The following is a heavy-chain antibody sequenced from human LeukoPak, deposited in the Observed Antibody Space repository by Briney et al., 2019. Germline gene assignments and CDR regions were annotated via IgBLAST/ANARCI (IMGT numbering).Heavy chain of an antibody. Sequence: GASVKVSCKASGGTFSSYAISWVRQAPGQGLEWMGRIIPILGIANYAQKFQGRVTITADKSTSTAYMELSSLRSEDTAVYYCARGPYYYDSSGYYPYYFDYWGQGTLDTVSS. J-gene: IGHJ4*02. V-gene: IGHV1-69*04. CDR1: GGTFSSYA. D-gene: IGHD3-22*01. CDR3: ARGPYYYDSSGYYPYYFDY. CDR2: IIPILGIA.